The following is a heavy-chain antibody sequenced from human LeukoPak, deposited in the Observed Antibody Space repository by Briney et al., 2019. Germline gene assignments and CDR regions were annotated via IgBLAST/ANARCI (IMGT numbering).Heavy chain of an antibody. CDR2: IYYSGST. Sequence: SETPSLTCTVSGGSISSYYWSWIRQPPGKGLEWIGYIYYSGSTNYNPSLKSRVTISVDTSKNQFSLKLSSVTAADTAVYYCARVGITGTTIDYWGQGTLVTVSS. J-gene: IGHJ4*02. CDR1: GGSISSYY. V-gene: IGHV4-59*08. D-gene: IGHD1-7*01. CDR3: ARVGITGTTIDY.